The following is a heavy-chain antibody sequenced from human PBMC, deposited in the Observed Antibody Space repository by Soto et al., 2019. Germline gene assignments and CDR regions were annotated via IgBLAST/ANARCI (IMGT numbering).Heavy chain of an antibody. V-gene: IGHV4-59*01. D-gene: IGHD3-22*01. CDR3: ARSLDSSGFYFSNC. CDR1: GGFISSCY. CDR2: IHHTGST. J-gene: IGHJ4*02. Sequence: SETLSLTCTVSGGFISSCYWSWIRQSPGKGLELIGYIHHTGSTNYNPSLKSRVTMSLDTSRNQFSPKLYSVTAADTAVYYCARSLDSSGFYFSNCWGQGTLVTVSS.